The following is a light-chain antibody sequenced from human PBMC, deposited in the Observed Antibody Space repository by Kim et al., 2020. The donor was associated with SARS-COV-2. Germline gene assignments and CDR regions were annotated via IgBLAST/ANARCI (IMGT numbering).Light chain of an antibody. CDR1: QSISTY. Sequence: DIQMTQSPSSLSASVGDRVTITCRASQSISTYLNWYQQRPGKAPKLLIYAASSLPSGVLSRFSGSGSGTDFTLTISSLQPEDFATYYCQQGYSTFGQGTKLEI. V-gene: IGKV1-39*01. CDR3: QQGYST. CDR2: AAS. J-gene: IGKJ2*01.